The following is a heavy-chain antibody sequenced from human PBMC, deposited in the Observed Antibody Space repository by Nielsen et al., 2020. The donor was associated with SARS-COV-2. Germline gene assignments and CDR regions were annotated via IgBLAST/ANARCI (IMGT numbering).Heavy chain of an antibody. CDR3: KHYYDMDV. V-gene: IGHV3-73*01. CDR1: GFTFGDAI. CDR2: IRSKTNNYET. Sequence: GGSLRLSCAASGFTFGDAIIHWVRQASGKGLERVGRIRSKTNNYETSYAASVKGRFIISRDESKNMAYLQMNSLKTDDTAVYYCKHYYDMDVWGQGTTVTVSS. J-gene: IGHJ6*02.